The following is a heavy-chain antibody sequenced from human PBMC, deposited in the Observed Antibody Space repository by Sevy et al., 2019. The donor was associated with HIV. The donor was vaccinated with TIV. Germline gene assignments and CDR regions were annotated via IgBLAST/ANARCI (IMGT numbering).Heavy chain of an antibody. Sequence: SETLSLTCTVSGGSISSYYWSWIRQPAGKGLEWIGRIYTSGSTNYNPSLKSRVTMSVDTSKNQFSLKLSSVTAADTAVYYCARDLPSGGSGWNYWYFDLWGRGTLVTVSS. J-gene: IGHJ2*01. CDR1: GGSISSYY. D-gene: IGHD6-19*01. V-gene: IGHV4-4*07. CDR2: IYTSGST. CDR3: ARDLPSGGSGWNYWYFDL.